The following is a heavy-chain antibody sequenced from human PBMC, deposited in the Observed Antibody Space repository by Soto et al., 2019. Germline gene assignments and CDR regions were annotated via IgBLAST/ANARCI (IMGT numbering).Heavy chain of an antibody. J-gene: IGHJ3*01. D-gene: IGHD2-2*01. Sequence: QVQLVQSGAEVQKPASSVKVSCKASGGIFSRHGINWVRQAPGPGLEWMGGILPIFGTSKYAEKFQGRVTITADESPSTVYMHLSSLTSEDTGVYFCARSQGAEVQLLYALDVWGQGTMVTVSS. CDR2: ILPIFGTS. V-gene: IGHV1-69*01. CDR1: GGIFSRHG. CDR3: ARSQGAEVQLLYALDV.